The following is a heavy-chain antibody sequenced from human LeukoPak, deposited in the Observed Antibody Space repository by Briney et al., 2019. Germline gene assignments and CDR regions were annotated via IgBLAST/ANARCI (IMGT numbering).Heavy chain of an antibody. CDR2: FSGSGGTT. Sequence: GGSLRLSCAASGFTFSSYAMNWVRQAPGRGLEWVSGFSGSGGTTYYADSVKGRSTISRDNSKNTLYLQMNSLRAEDTAVYYCANGNRCTSPNCLGYYYFYMDVWGIGTTVTVSS. J-gene: IGHJ6*03. V-gene: IGHV3-23*01. D-gene: IGHD2-8*01. CDR1: GFTFSSYA. CDR3: ANGNRCTSPNCLGYYYFYMDV.